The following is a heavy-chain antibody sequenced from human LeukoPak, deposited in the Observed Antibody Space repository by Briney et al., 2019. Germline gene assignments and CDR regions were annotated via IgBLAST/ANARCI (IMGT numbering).Heavy chain of an antibody. CDR2: INPNSGGT. J-gene: IGHJ4*02. D-gene: IGHD3-9*01. CDR1: GYTFTGYY. CDR3: ARGGVLRYFDWFLDY. Sequence: ASVKVSCKASGYTFTGYYMHWVRQAPGQGLEWMGWINPNSGGTNYAQKFQGRVTMTRDTSISTAYMELSRLRSDDTAVYYCARGGVLRYFDWFLDYWGQGTLVTVSS. V-gene: IGHV1-2*02.